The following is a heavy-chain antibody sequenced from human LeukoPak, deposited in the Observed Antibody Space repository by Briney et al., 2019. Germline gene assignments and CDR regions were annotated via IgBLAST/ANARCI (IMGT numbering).Heavy chain of an antibody. D-gene: IGHD3-10*01. Sequence: SETLSLTCTVSGASISSSTDYWGWIRQPPGKGLEWIANIYYSGSTYYNPSLKSRVTISVDTSKNQFSLKLSSVTAADTAVYYCARAPEAFWFGELSYYYFDYWGQGTLVTVSS. V-gene: IGHV4-39*01. J-gene: IGHJ4*02. CDR1: GASISSSTDY. CDR3: ARAPEAFWFGELSYYYFDY. CDR2: IYYSGST.